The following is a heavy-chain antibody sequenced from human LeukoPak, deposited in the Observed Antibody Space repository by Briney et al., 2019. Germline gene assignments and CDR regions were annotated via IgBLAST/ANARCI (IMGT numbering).Heavy chain of an antibody. CDR3: AKGLDYGLDY. CDR1: GSTFSSYG. J-gene: IGHJ4*02. V-gene: IGHV3-30*02. D-gene: IGHD4/OR15-4a*01. Sequence: GGSLRLSCAASGSTFSSYGMHWVRQAPGKGLEWVAFIRYDGSNKYYADSVKGRFTFSRDNSKNTLFLQMNSLRPEDTAVYYCAKGLDYGLDYWGQGTLVTVSS. CDR2: IRYDGSNK.